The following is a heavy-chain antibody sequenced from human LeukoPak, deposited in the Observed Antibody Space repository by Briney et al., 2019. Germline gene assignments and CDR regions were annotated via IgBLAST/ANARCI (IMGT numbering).Heavy chain of an antibody. CDR1: GFTVSSNY. CDR3: ARDSYYYDTSDYYNAFDI. Sequence: PGGSLRLSCAASGFTVSSNYMSWVRQAPGEGLEWVSVIYSGGSTYYADSVKGRFTISRDNSKNTLYLQMNSLRAEDTAVYYCARDSYYYDTSDYYNAFDIWGQGTMVTVSS. D-gene: IGHD3-22*01. V-gene: IGHV3-53*01. J-gene: IGHJ3*02. CDR2: IYSGGST.